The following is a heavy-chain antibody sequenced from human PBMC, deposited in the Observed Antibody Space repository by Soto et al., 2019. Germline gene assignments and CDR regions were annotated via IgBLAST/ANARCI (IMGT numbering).Heavy chain of an antibody. CDR1: GFTFDDYA. V-gene: IGHV3-9*01. Sequence: EVQLVESGGGLVQPGRSLRLSCAASGFTFDDYAMHWVRQAPGKGLEWVSGISWNSGSIGYADSVKGRFTISRDNAKNSLYLQMNSLRVEDRVLYYCAKGGQLLVEGGGYWGQGTLVTVSS. CDR2: ISWNSGSI. J-gene: IGHJ4*02. CDR3: AKGGQLLVEGGGY. D-gene: IGHD2-2*01.